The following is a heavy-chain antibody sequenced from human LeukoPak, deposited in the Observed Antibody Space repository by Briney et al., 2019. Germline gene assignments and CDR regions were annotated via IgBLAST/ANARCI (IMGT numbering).Heavy chain of an antibody. V-gene: IGHV1-24*01. CDR1: GYTLTELS. D-gene: IGHD1-26*01. J-gene: IGHJ4*02. CDR3: ATGPYSGSYSGYYFDY. Sequence: ASVKVSCKVSGYTLTELSMHWVRQAPGKGLEWMGGFDPEDGETIYAQKFQGRVTMTEDTSTDTAYMELSSLRSEDTAVYYCATGPYSGSYSGYYFDYWGQGTLVTVSS. CDR2: FDPEDGET.